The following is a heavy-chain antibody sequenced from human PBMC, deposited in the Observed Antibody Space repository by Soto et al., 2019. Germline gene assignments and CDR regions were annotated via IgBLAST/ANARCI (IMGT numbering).Heavy chain of an antibody. Sequence: SETLSLTCTVSGGSISSYYWSWIRQPPGKGLEWIGYIYYSGSTNYNPSLKSRVTISVDTSKNQFSLKLSSVTAADTAVYYCARHDYGDSDFDYWGQGTLVTVSS. CDR3: ARHDYGDSDFDY. CDR1: GGSISSYY. V-gene: IGHV4-59*08. J-gene: IGHJ4*02. D-gene: IGHD4-17*01. CDR2: IYYSGST.